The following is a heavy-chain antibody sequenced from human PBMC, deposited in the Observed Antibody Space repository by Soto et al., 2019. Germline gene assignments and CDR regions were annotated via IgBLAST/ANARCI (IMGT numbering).Heavy chain of an antibody. D-gene: IGHD6-13*01. V-gene: IGHV1-8*01. Sequence: ASVKVSCKASGYTFTSYDINWVRQATGQGLEWMGWMNPNSGNTGYAQKFQGRVTMTRNTSISTAYMELSSLRSEDTAVYYCAAGSHSSSWFYDYYYYMDVWGKGTTVTVSS. J-gene: IGHJ6*03. CDR1: GYTFTSYD. CDR3: AAGSHSSSWFYDYYYYMDV. CDR2: MNPNSGNT.